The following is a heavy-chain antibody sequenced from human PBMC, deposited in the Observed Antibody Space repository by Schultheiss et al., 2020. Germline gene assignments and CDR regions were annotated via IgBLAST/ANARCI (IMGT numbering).Heavy chain of an antibody. CDR2: IYSGGST. Sequence: GGSLRLSCAASGFTVSSNYMSWVRQAPGKGLEWVSVIYSGGSTYYADSVKGRFTISRDNSKNTLYLQMNSLKTEDTAVYYCARQEGGEEMATMGSWGQGTLVTVSS. CDR3: ARQEGGEEMATMGS. J-gene: IGHJ4*02. CDR1: GFTVSSNY. D-gene: IGHD5-24*01. V-gene: IGHV3-53*01.